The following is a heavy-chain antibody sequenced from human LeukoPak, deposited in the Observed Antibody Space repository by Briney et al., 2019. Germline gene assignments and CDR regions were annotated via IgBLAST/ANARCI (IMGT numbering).Heavy chain of an antibody. D-gene: IGHD6-19*01. CDR1: GFTFSSYW. V-gene: IGHV3-74*01. CDR2: ISSDGSST. Sequence: PWGSLTLSCAVSGFTFSSYWTHWVRQHPGQGMVWVSRISSDGSSTSYADSVKGRFTISRDNAKNTPYLQMNSVRAEGTAVYYCARDPTPWEQWLVGNAFDIWGQGTMVTVSS. CDR3: ARDPTPWEQWLVGNAFDI. J-gene: IGHJ3*02.